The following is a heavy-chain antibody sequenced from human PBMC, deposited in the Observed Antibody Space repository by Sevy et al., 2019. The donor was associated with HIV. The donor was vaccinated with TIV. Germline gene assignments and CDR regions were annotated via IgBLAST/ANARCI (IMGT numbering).Heavy chain of an antibody. D-gene: IGHD4-17*01. CDR2: INHSGST. CDR1: GGSFSGYY. CDR3: ARPPSLRGVDV. Sequence: SDTLSLTCAVYGGSFSGYYWSWIRQPPGKGLEWIGGINHSGSTNYNPSLKSRVTISVDTSKNQFSLKLSSVTAADTAVYYCARPPSLRGVDVWGQGTTVTVSS. V-gene: IGHV4-34*01. J-gene: IGHJ6*02.